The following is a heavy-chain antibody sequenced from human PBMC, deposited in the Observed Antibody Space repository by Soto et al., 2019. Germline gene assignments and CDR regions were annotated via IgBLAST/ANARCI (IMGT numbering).Heavy chain of an antibody. D-gene: IGHD6-13*01. CDR2: IYTSGST. CDR1: CGCISICY. CDR3: ARGHTIAVAAFDI. V-gene: IGHV4-4*07. Sequence: SGTLSLTCTFSCGCISICYWSWIRQPAGKGLEWIGRIYTSGSTNYNPSLKSRVTMSVDTSKNQFSLKLSSVTAADTAVYYCARGHTIAVAAFDIWGQGKMVTVSS. J-gene: IGHJ3*02.